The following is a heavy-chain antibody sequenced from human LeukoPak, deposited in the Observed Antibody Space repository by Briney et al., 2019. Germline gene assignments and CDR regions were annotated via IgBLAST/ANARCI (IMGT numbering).Heavy chain of an antibody. J-gene: IGHJ4*02. D-gene: IGHD5-24*01. CDR3: ARGLEMTDPFGY. CDR1: GFTFSSYA. CDR2: ISGSGGST. Sequence: GGSLRLSCAASGFTFSSYAMSWVRQAPGKGLEWVSAISGSGGSTYYADSVKGRFTISRDNSKNTVYLQMNRLRVEDTAVYYCARGLEMTDPFGYWGQGTLVTVSS. V-gene: IGHV3-23*01.